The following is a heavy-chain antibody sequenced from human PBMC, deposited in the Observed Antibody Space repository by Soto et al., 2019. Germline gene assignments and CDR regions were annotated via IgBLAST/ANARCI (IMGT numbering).Heavy chain of an antibody. V-gene: IGHV3-66*01. CDR1: GFTVSSNY. D-gene: IGHD3-22*01. Sequence: PGGSLRLSCAASGFTVSSNYMSWVRQAPGKGLEWVSVIYSGGSTYYADSVKGRFTISRDNSKDTLYLQMNSLRAEDTAVYYCARDSGYYDSSHWGQGTLVTVSS. CDR2: IYSGGST. J-gene: IGHJ4*02. CDR3: ARDSGYYDSSH.